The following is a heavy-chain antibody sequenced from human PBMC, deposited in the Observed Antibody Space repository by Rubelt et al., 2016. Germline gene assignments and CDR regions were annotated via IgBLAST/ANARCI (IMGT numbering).Heavy chain of an antibody. D-gene: IGHD2-21*01. CDR3: TTGEVMEDR. V-gene: IGHV3-15*01. Sequence: EVQLMESGGGLIQPGGSLRLSCAASEFSVSTKYMSWVRQVPGKGLEWVGRIKSKSDGGTTDYAAPVNGRFTISRDDSKNTLYLQMNSLKAEDTAVYFCTTGEVMEDRWGQGTLVTVSS. CDR2: IKSKSDGGTT. CDR1: EFSVSTKY. J-gene: IGHJ5*02.